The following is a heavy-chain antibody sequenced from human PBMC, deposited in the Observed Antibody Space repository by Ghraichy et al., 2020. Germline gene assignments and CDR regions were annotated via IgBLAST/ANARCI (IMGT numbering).Heavy chain of an antibody. J-gene: IGHJ6*02. V-gene: IGHV1-69*13. CDR2: IIPIFGTA. CDR3: ARANRGDDFWSGYFPPYYYYGMDV. Sequence: SVKVSCKASGGTFSSYAISWVRQAPGQGLEWMGGIIPIFGTANYAQKFQGRVTITADESTSTAYMELSSLRSEDTAVYYCARANRGDDFWSGYFPPYYYYGMDVWGQGTTVTVSS. CDR1: GGTFSSYA. D-gene: IGHD3-3*01.